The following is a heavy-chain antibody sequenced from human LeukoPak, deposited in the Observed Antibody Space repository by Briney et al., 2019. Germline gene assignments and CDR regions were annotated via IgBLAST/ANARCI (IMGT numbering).Heavy chain of an antibody. J-gene: IGHJ4*02. D-gene: IGHD3-10*01. V-gene: IGHV3-74*01. Sequence: PGGSLRLSCAASGFTFSSYWMHWVRQAPGKGLVWVSRINRDGSTRDYADSVKGRFTISRDNAKNTLYLQMNSLRAEDTAVYYCAKDRGFGEYFPFFYWGQGTLVTVSS. CDR3: AKDRGFGEYFPFFY. CDR2: INRDGSTR. CDR1: GFTFSSYW.